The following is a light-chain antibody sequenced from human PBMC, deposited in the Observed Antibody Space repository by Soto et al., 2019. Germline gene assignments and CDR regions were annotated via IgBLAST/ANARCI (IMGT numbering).Light chain of an antibody. Sequence: EMVLTQSPATLSLSPGERASLSCRASQSVSYYLAWYQQKPGQAPMLLIYDASNRAPGIPARFSGTGSGTDFSLTISSLEPEDLVVYYFQQRSSYPLTFGGGTNVGIK. CDR2: DAS. CDR3: QQRSSYPLT. CDR1: QSVSYY. J-gene: IGKJ4*01. V-gene: IGKV3-11*01.